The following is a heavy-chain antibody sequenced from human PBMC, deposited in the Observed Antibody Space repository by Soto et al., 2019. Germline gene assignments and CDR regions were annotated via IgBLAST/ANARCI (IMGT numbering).Heavy chain of an antibody. CDR2: ISSSTTHI. Sequence: RRLSCTASGFTFHTYSMNWVRQAPGRGLGWVSSISSSTTHIVYADPVKGRFTISRDNGKNSLYLQMNSLRAEDTAVYYCARDLQMATIRGGDYWGHRTQVTVSS. D-gene: IGHD5-12*01. J-gene: IGHJ4*01. CDR1: GFTFHTYS. V-gene: IGHV3-21*06. CDR3: ARDLQMATIRGGDY.